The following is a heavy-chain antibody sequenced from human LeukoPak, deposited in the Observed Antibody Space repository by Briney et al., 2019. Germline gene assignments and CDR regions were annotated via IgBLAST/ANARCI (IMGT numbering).Heavy chain of an antibody. J-gene: IGHJ4*02. V-gene: IGHV1-2*04. Sequence: ASVKVSCKASGYTFTGYYMHWVRQAPGRGLEWMGWINPNSGGTNYAQKFQGWVTMTRDTSISTAYMELSRLRSDDTAVYYCARDYGSYYFDYWGQGTLVTVSS. CDR3: ARDYGSYYFDY. CDR2: INPNSGGT. CDR1: GYTFTGYY. D-gene: IGHD4-17*01.